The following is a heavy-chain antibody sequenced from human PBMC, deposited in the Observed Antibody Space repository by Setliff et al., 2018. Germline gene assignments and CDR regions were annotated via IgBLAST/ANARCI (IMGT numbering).Heavy chain of an antibody. V-gene: IGHV4-59*08. CDR1: GGFTSSFY. CDR2: VDHSGST. Sequence: PSETLSLTCTISGGFTSSFYWSWIRQAPGKGLEWIGYVDHSGSTNFSPSLKSRGTISVDTSKNQFSLKLNSVTAADTAVYYCARVGGIVIAAFDIWGQGTVVTVSS. J-gene: IGHJ3*02. D-gene: IGHD3-10*01. CDR3: ARVGGIVIAAFDI.